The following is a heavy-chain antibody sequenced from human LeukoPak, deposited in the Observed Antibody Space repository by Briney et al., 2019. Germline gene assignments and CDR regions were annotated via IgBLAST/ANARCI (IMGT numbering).Heavy chain of an antibody. CDR3: ARERDGYSYGHTFDY. CDR2: IIPIFGTA. J-gene: IGHJ4*02. CDR1: GGTFRNYA. Sequence: GASVKVSCKASGGTFRNYAISWVRQAPGQGLEWMGGIIPIFGTADYAQKFQGRVTITADESTSTAYMELSSLRSEDTALYYCARERDGYSYGHTFDYWGQGTLVTVYS. D-gene: IGHD5-18*01. V-gene: IGHV1-69*13.